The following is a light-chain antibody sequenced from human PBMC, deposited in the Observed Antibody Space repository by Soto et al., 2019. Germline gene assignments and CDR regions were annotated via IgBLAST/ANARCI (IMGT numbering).Light chain of an antibody. CDR2: EVS. Sequence: QSLLTQPPSASGSFGQSVTISCTGTSSDVGGYNYVSWYQQHPGKAPKLMIYEVSERPPGVPDRFSGSKSGNTASLTVSGLQADDEADYYCSSYSGTNYHYVFGTGTKVTVL. CDR3: SSYSGTNYHYV. J-gene: IGLJ1*01. V-gene: IGLV2-8*01. CDR1: SSDVGGYNY.